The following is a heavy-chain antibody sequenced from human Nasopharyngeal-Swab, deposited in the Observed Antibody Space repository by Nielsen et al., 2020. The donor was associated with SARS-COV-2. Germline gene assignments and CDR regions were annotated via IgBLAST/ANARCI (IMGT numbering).Heavy chain of an antibody. Sequence: LSLTCAASGFTFSSYAMHWVRQAPGKGLEWVAVISYDGSNKYYADSVKGRFTISRDNSKNTVFLQMNSLRVEDTAVYYCATDAPGSGFALDTWGQGTMVTVLS. V-gene: IGHV3-30*04. CDR3: ATDAPGSGFALDT. J-gene: IGHJ3*02. CDR2: ISYDGSNK. D-gene: IGHD3-22*01. CDR1: GFTFSSYA.